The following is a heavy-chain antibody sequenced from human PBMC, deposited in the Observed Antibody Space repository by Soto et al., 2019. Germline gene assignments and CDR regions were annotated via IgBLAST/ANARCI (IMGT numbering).Heavy chain of an antibody. D-gene: IGHD1-26*01. CDR3: AREGSRAYYFDY. CDR1: GGSISSGGYY. Sequence: QVQLQESCPGLVKPSQTLSLTCTVSGGSISSGGYYWSWIRQHPGKGLEWIGYIYYSGSTYYNPSLNSRVTISVDTSKNQFSLKLSSVTAADTAVYYCAREGSRAYYFDYWGQGTLVTVSS. V-gene: IGHV4-31*03. J-gene: IGHJ4*02. CDR2: IYYSGST.